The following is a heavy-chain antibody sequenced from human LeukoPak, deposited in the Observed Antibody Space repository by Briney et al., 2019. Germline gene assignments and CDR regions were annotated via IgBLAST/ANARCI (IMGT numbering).Heavy chain of an antibody. CDR2: ISWNSGSI. V-gene: IGHV3-9*01. CDR3: AKDFYSSSSNAFDI. D-gene: IGHD6-6*01. CDR1: GFTFDDYA. Sequence: GGSLRLSCGASGFTFDDYAMHWVRQAPGKGLEWVSGISWNSGSIGYADSVKGRFTISRDNAKNSLYLQMNSLRAEDTALYYCAKDFYSSSSNAFDIWGQGTMVTVSS. J-gene: IGHJ3*02.